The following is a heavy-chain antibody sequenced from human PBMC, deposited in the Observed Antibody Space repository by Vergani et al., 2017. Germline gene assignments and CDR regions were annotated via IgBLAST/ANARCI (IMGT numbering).Heavy chain of an antibody. J-gene: IGHJ5*02. CDR2: ISYDGSNK. CDR1: GFTFSSYA. V-gene: IGHV3-30-3*01. D-gene: IGHD1-7*01. CDR3: ARAEGNWNYDWFDP. Sequence: QVQLVESGGGVVQPGRSLRLSCAASGFTFSSYAMHRVRQAPGKGLEWVAVISYDGSNKYYADSVKGRFTISRDNSKNTLYLQMNSLRAEDTAVYYCARAEGNWNYDWFDPWGQGTLVTVSS.